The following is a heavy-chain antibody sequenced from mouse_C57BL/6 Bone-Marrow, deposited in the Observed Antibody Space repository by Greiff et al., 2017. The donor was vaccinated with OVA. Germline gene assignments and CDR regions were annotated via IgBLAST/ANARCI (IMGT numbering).Heavy chain of an antibody. Sequence: VQLQQSGAELVRPGASVKLSCTASGFNIKDDYMHWVKQRPEQGLEWIGWIDPENGDTEYASKFQGKATITADTSSNTAYLPLSSLTSEDTAVYYCTTCPSWDEGFDFWGPGTTLTVSS. CDR3: TTCPSWDEGFDF. J-gene: IGHJ2*01. V-gene: IGHV14-4*01. D-gene: IGHD4-1*01. CDR2: IDPENGDT. CDR1: GFNIKDDY.